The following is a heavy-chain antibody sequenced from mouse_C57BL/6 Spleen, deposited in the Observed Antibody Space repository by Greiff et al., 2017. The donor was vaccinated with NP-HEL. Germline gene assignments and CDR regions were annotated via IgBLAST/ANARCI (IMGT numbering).Heavy chain of an antibody. CDR1: GFSLTSYA. CDR2: IWTGGGT. J-gene: IGHJ1*03. V-gene: IGHV2-9-1*01. D-gene: IGHD3-1*01. Sequence: QVQLQQSGPGLVAPSQSLSITCTVSGFSLTSYAISWVRQPPGKGLEWLGVIWTGGGTNYNSALNSRLSISKDNSKSQVFLKMNSLQTDDTARYYCARNKGTLGDWYFDVWGTGTTVTVSS. CDR3: ARNKGTLGDWYFDV.